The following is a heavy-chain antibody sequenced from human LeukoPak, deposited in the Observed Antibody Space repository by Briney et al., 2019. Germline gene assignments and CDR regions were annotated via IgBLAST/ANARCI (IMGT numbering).Heavy chain of an antibody. V-gene: IGHV4-39*01. CDR2: IYYTGSA. CDR3: ARHKWLRSSYDS. CDR1: GGSISSSSHC. Sequence: ASETLSLTCSVSGGSISSSSHCWGWIRQPPGKGPEWIGSIYYTGSAYSNPSLKSRVTISADMSNNQFSLRLSSVTAADTAVYYCARHKWLRSSYDSWGQGTLVTVSS. D-gene: IGHD5-12*01. J-gene: IGHJ4*02.